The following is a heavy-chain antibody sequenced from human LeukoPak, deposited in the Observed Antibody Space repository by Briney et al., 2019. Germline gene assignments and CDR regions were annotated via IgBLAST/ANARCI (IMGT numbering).Heavy chain of an antibody. CDR3: ARTSPGNYYDSSGYDSSRYYYYYMDV. Sequence: KPSETLSLTCTVSGGSISSSSYYWGWIRQPPGKGLGWIGSIYYSGSTYYNPSLKSRVTISVDTSKNQFSLKLSSVTAADTAVYYCARTSPGNYYDSSGYDSSRYYYYYMDVWGKGTTVTVSS. CDR1: GGSISSSSYY. V-gene: IGHV4-39*07. D-gene: IGHD3-22*01. J-gene: IGHJ6*03. CDR2: IYYSGST.